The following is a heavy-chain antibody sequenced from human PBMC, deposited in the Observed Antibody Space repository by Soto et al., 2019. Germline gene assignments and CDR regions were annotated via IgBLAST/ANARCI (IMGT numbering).Heavy chain of an antibody. J-gene: IGHJ3*02. Sequence: EVQLVESGGGLVKPGGSLRLSCAASGFTCSGYSMNWVRQAPGKGLEWVSSISSSSSYIYYADSVKGRFTISRDNAKNSLYLQMNSLRAEDTAVYYCARDRAPTYYDILTGYPDAFDIWGQGTMVTVSS. CDR3: ARDRAPTYYDILTGYPDAFDI. D-gene: IGHD3-9*01. CDR1: GFTCSGYS. V-gene: IGHV3-21*01. CDR2: ISSSSSYI.